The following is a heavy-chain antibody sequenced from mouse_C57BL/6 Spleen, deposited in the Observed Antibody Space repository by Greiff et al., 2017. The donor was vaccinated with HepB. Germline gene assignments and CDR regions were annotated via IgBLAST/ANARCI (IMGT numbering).Heavy chain of an antibody. CDR2: ISSGSSTI. V-gene: IGHV5-17*01. Sequence: VQLQQSGGGLVKPGGSLKLSCAASGFTFSDYGMHWVRQAPEKGLEWVAYISSGSSTIYYADTVKGRFTISRDNAKNTLFLQMTSLRSEDTAMYYCASAGYYGYFDVWGTGTTVTVSS. D-gene: IGHD2-2*01. CDR3: ASAGYYGYFDV. J-gene: IGHJ1*03. CDR1: GFTFSDYG.